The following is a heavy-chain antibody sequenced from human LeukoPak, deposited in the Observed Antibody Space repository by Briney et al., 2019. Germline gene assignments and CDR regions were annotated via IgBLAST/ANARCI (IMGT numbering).Heavy chain of an antibody. CDR2: MYNSGST. V-gene: IGHV4-59*08. J-gene: IGHJ4*02. Sequence: PSETLSLTCTVSGHSINNDYWTWIRQPPGKGLEWIGYMYNSGSTKYNPSLKSRVTILPDTPKNQFSLKLSSVTAADTAVYYCARHGEGASDYWGQGTLVTVSS. CDR3: ARHGEGASDY. D-gene: IGHD3-16*01. CDR1: GHSINNDY.